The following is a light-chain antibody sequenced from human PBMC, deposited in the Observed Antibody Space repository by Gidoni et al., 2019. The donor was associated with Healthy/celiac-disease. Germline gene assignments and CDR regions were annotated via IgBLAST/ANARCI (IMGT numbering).Light chain of an antibody. J-gene: IGLJ3*02. Sequence: QAVVTQDPSLPVSPGGTVTLTCGSSTGAVTSGHYPYWFQQKPGQAPRTLIYDTSNKHSWTPARFSGSLLGGKAALTLSGAQPEDEAEYYCLLSYSGARPWVFGGGTKLTVL. CDR1: TGAVTSGHY. CDR2: DTS. V-gene: IGLV7-46*01. CDR3: LLSYSGARPWV.